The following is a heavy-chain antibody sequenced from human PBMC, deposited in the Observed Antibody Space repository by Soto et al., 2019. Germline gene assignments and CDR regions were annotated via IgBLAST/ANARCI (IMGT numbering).Heavy chain of an antibody. D-gene: IGHD1-26*01. CDR3: ARTRSGSYFDY. J-gene: IGHJ4*02. CDR2: IYYSGST. Sequence: PSETLSLTCTGSGGPISSYYWSWIRQPPGKGLEWIGYIYYSGSTNYNPSLKSRVTISVDTSKNQFSLKLSSVTAADTAVYYCARTRSGSYFDYWGQGTLVTVSS. CDR1: GGPISSYY. V-gene: IGHV4-59*01.